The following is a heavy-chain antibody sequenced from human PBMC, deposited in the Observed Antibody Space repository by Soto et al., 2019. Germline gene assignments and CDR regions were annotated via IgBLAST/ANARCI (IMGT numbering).Heavy chain of an antibody. Sequence: QVQLVESGGGVVQPGRSLRLSCAASGFTFSSYGMHWVRQAPGKGLEWVAVISYDGSNKYYADSVKGRFTISRDNSKNTLNLQMNSLRAEDTAVYYCALELLAQLALDYWGQGTLVTVSS. D-gene: IGHD1-26*01. CDR2: ISYDGSNK. CDR3: ALELLAQLALDY. V-gene: IGHV3-30*03. J-gene: IGHJ4*02. CDR1: GFTFSSYG.